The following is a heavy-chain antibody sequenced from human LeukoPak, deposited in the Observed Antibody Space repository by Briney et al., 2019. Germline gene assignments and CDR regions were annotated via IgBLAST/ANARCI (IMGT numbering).Heavy chain of an antibody. V-gene: IGHV1-2*04. CDR1: GYTFTSYY. J-gene: IGHJ4*02. CDR3: ARHFDATTVTTPFDY. Sequence: ASVKVSCKASGYTFTSYYMHWVRQAPGQGLEWMGWINPNSGGTNYAQKFQGWVTMTRDTSISTAYMELSRLRSDDTAVYYCARHFDATTVTTPFDYWGQGTLVTVSS. CDR2: INPNSGGT. D-gene: IGHD4-17*01.